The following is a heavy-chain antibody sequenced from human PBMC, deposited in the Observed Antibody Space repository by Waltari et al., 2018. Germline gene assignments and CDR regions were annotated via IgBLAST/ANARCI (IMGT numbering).Heavy chain of an antibody. D-gene: IGHD6-19*01. Sequence: QVQLVASGGGVVQPGRSLRLPCAASGFPFSNLGMHWVRQAPGKGLGWVALVWFDGSQQYYADSVRGRFTISRDNAKNSLFLQMNSLRAEDTAVYYCTRDLYGSGGDYFDPWGQGTLVTVSS. CDR3: TRDLYGSGGDYFDP. CDR1: GFPFSNLG. J-gene: IGHJ4*02. CDR2: VWFDGSQQ. V-gene: IGHV3-33*01.